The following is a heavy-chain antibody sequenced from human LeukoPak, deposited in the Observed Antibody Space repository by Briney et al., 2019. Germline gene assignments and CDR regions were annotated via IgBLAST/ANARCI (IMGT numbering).Heavy chain of an antibody. CDR2: IIPIFGTA. D-gene: IGHD6-13*01. J-gene: IGHJ4*02. Sequence: SVKVSCKASGGTFSSYAISWVRQAPGQGLEWMGGIIPIFGTANYAQKFQGRVTITADESTSTAHMELSSLRSEDTAVYYCARDPGIAAAGTRYFDYWGQGTLVTVSS. CDR3: ARDPGIAAAGTRYFDY. V-gene: IGHV1-69*13. CDR1: GGTFSSYA.